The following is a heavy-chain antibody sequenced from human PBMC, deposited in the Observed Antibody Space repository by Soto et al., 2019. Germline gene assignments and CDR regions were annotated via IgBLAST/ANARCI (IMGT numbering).Heavy chain of an antibody. Sequence: VASVKVSCKASGGRFSSYAISWVRQAPGQGLEWMGGIIPIFGTANYAQKFQGRVTITADESTSTAYMELSSLRSEDTAVYYCARDLTGYSDYWGQGTLVTVSS. J-gene: IGHJ4*02. CDR2: IIPIFGTA. D-gene: IGHD3-9*01. CDR1: GGRFSSYA. V-gene: IGHV1-69*13. CDR3: ARDLTGYSDY.